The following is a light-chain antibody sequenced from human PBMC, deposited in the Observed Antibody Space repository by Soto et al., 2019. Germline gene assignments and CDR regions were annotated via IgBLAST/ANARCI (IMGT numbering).Light chain of an antibody. CDR3: SSFAGGNNFV. J-gene: IGLJ1*01. CDR2: EVY. CDR1: IXDVGGYNA. Sequence: QSVLTQPPSASGSPGQSVVISCTGTIXDVGGYNAVSWYQQHPGKPPKVMIYEVYKRSSGVPDRFSGTKSGNTASLTVSGLQAEDEADYYCSSFAGGNNFVFGTGTKVIIL. V-gene: IGLV2-8*01.